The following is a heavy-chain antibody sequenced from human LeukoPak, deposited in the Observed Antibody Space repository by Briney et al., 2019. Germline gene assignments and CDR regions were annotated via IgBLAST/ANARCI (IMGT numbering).Heavy chain of an antibody. CDR3: ASQTPRRLPIAVADYFDY. J-gene: IGHJ4*02. CDR1: GFTFDDYA. Sequence: GGSLRLSCAASGFTFDDYAMNWVRQAPGKGLEWVSFISSSGSYIYYADSVKGRFTISRDNAKNSLYLQMNSLRAEDTAVYYCASQTPRRLPIAVADYFDYWGQGTLVTVSS. D-gene: IGHD6-19*01. CDR2: ISSSGSYI. V-gene: IGHV3-21*01.